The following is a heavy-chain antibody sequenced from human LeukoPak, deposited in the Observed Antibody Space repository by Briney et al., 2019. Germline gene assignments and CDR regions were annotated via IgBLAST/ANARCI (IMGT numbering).Heavy chain of an antibody. D-gene: IGHD6-6*01. CDR2: ISGSGGST. Sequence: GGSLRLSCAASGFIFSNYAMSWVRQAPGKGLEWVSAISGSGGSTYYADSVKGRFTISRDNSKNTLYLQMNSLRAEDTAVYYCARVYRSSSGYCFDYWGQGTLVTVSS. CDR1: GFIFSNYA. V-gene: IGHV3-23*01. CDR3: ARVYRSSSGYCFDY. J-gene: IGHJ4*02.